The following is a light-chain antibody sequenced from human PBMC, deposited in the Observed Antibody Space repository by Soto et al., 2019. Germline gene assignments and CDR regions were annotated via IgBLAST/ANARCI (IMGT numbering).Light chain of an antibody. V-gene: IGKV3-15*01. CDR2: GAS. J-gene: IGKJ5*01. CDR3: QQYNNWSPIT. Sequence: DIVMTQSPATLSVSPGERVTLSCRASQSVSSNLAWYQQKPGQAPRLLIYGASTRATGIPARFSGSGSETDFTLTISSLQSEDFAVYYCQQYNNWSPITFGQGTRLEIK. CDR1: QSVSSN.